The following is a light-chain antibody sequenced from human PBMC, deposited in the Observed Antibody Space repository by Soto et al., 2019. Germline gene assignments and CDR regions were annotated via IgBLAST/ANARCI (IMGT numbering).Light chain of an antibody. J-gene: IGLJ1*01. CDR3: SSYAGSNIYV. CDR1: SSDVGAYNY. CDR2: EVS. V-gene: IGLV2-8*01. Sequence: SVLTQPPSASGSPGQSVTISCTGTSSDVGAYNYVSWYQQHPGKAPKLMIYEVSKRPSGVPDRFSGSKSGNTASLTVSGLQAEDEADYYCSSYAGSNIYVFGTGTKLTVL.